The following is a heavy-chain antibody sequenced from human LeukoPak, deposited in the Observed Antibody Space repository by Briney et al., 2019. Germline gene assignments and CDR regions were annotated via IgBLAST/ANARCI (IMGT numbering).Heavy chain of an antibody. CDR2: ISYDGSNK. CDR1: GFRFSSYG. D-gene: IGHD3-22*01. J-gene: IGHJ4*02. V-gene: IGHV3-30*03. Sequence: PGGSLRLSCAASGFRFSSYGMHWVRQAPGKGLEWVAGISYDGSNKYHADSVKGRFTISRDNSKSTLYLQMNSLRAEDTAVYYCTHGNCGDGSDYSPPPPFDHWGQGTLVTVSS. CDR3: THGNCGDGSDYSPPPPFDH.